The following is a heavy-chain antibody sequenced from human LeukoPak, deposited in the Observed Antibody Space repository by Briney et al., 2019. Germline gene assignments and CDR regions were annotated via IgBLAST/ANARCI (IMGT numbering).Heavy chain of an antibody. CDR1: GGSISSHY. V-gene: IGHV4-59*11. CDR2: IYYRGST. J-gene: IGHJ3*02. CDR3: ARGDYDSRGHYHLGAFNI. D-gene: IGHD3-22*01. Sequence: SETLSLTCTVSGGSISSHYWSSIRQPPEKGLEWIGYIYYRGSTNYNPSLKSRVTISVDTSKNQFSLKLSSVTAVDTAVYYCARGDYDSRGHYHLGAFNIWGQGTMVTVSS.